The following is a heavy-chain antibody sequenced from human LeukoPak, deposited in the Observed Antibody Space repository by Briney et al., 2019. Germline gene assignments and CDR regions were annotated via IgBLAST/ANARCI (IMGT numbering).Heavy chain of an antibody. CDR2: ISSSSSTI. J-gene: IGHJ4*02. V-gene: IGHV3-48*01. CDR1: GFTFSSYE. Sequence: GGSLRLSCAASGFTFSSYEMNWVRQAPGKGLEWVSYISSSSSTIYYADSVKGRFTISRDNAKNSLYLQMNSLRAEDTAVYYCARGSTVTTSVSGYWGQGTLVTVSS. CDR3: ARGSTVTTSVSGY. D-gene: IGHD4-11*01.